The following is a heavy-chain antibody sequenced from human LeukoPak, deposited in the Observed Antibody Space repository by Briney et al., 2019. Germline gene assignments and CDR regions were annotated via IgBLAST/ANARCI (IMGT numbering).Heavy chain of an antibody. D-gene: IGHD3-10*01. CDR2: ISGDGGST. CDR1: GFTFDDYA. CDR3: AKDIALPGDDAELIDY. V-gene: IGHV3-43*02. Sequence: PGGSLRLSCAASGFTFDDYAMHWVRHAPGKGLEWVSLISGDGGSTYYADSVKGRFTISRDNSKNSLYLQMNSLRTEDTALYYCAKDIALPGDDAELIDYWGQGTLVTVSS. J-gene: IGHJ4*02.